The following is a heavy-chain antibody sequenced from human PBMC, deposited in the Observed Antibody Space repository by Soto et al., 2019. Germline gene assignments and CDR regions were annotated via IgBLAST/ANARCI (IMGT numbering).Heavy chain of an antibody. V-gene: IGHV1-69*13. Sequence: GASVKVSCKASVGSLSSYVISWVRQAPGQCLEWMGGIIPMFGTANYEQRFQGRLTINADERTNTAYMELSTLRTEDSAVYYCATSSRKHCRGDTCFENWFDPWGQGTRVTVSS. J-gene: IGHJ5*02. CDR2: IIPMFGTA. CDR1: VGSLSSYV. CDR3: ATSSRKHCRGDTCFENWFDP. D-gene: IGHD2-21*02.